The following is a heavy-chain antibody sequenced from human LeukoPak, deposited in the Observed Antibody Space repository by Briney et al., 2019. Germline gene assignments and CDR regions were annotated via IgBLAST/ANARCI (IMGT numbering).Heavy chain of an antibody. J-gene: IGHJ3*02. CDR2: IYYSGST. CDR1: GGSISSYY. CDR3: ARDESLYDAFDI. V-gene: IGHV4-59*01. Sequence: SETLSLTCTVSGGSISSYYWSWIRQPPGKGLEWIGYIYYSGSTNYNPSLKSRVTISVDTSKNQLSLKLSSVTAADTAVYYCARDESLYDAFDIWGQGTMVTVSS.